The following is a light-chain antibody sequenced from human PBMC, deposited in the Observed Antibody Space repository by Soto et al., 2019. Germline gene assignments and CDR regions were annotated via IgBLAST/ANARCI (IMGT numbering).Light chain of an antibody. J-gene: IGKJ1*01. CDR3: LQDYNYPWT. CDR2: AAS. V-gene: IGKV1-6*01. CDR1: QGIRTA. Sequence: AIPMTQSPSSLSASVGDRVTITCRASQGIRTALGWYQQKPGQAPKLLIYAASSLQSGSPSRFSDSGSGTDFTLTFSSLQPEDVATYYCLQDYNYPWTYGQGTKVEIK.